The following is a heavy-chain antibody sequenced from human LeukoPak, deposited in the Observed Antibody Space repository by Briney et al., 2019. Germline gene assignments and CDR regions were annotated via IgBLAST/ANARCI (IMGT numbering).Heavy chain of an antibody. V-gene: IGHV1-69*04. CDR2: IIPILGIA. D-gene: IGHD4-17*01. J-gene: IGHJ4*02. Sequence: SVKVSCKASGGTFSSYAISWVRQAPGQGLEWMGRIIPILGIANYAQKFQGRVTITADKSTSTAYMELSSLRSEDTAVYYCARDGPYGDYASYFDYWGQGTLVTVSS. CDR3: ARDGPYGDYASYFDY. CDR1: GGTFSSYA.